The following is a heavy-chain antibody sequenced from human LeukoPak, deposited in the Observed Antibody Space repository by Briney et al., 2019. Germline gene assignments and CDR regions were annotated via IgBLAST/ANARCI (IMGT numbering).Heavy chain of an antibody. V-gene: IGHV3-7*03. CDR1: GFPFNSYW. CDR3: AGGTGFIIKD. CDR2: IKQDGSKK. D-gene: IGHD3-9*01. Sequence: GGSLRLSCVASGFPFNSYWMTWVRQAPGKGLEWVANIKQDGSKKSYVDSVKGRFTISRDNAKNSLYLQMNNLRVEDTAMYYCAGGTGFIIKDWGQGTLVTVSS. J-gene: IGHJ4*02.